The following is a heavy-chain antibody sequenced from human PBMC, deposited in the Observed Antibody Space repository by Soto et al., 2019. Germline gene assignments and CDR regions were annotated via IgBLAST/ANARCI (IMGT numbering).Heavy chain of an antibody. V-gene: IGHV3-74*01. CDR2: INSDASCT. CDR3: ASMTYSYGYVI. D-gene: IGHD5-18*01. J-gene: IGHJ4*02. CDR1: GFTFSSYW. Sequence: GGSLRLSCAASGFTFSSYWMHWVRQAPGKGLVWVSRINSDASCTSYADSVKGRFTISRDNAKNTLYLQMNSLRAEVTAGYYCASMTYSYGYVIWGQGTLVTVSS.